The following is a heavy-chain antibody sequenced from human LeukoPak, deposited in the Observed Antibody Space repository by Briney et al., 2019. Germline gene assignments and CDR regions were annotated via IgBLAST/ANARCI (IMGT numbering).Heavy chain of an antibody. Sequence: ASVTVSCKASGYTFTGYYMHWVRQAPGQGLEWMGWINPNSGGTNYAQKFQGWVTMTRDTSISTAYMELSRLRSDDTAVYYCARGGYDFWSGYDAFDIWGRGTMVTVSS. D-gene: IGHD3-3*01. CDR1: GYTFTGYY. V-gene: IGHV1-2*04. CDR2: INPNSGGT. J-gene: IGHJ3*02. CDR3: ARGGYDFWSGYDAFDI.